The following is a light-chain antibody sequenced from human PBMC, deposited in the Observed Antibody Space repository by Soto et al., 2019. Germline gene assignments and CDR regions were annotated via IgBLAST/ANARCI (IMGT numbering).Light chain of an antibody. CDR3: SSYTSSNNWV. CDR1: SSEVGGYNH. Sequence: QSALTQPASVSGSPGQSITISCSGTSSEVGGYNHVSWYQQHPGKAPKLMIYEVSDRPSGVSNRFSGSKSGNTASLTISGLQAEDDADYYCSSYTSSNNWVFGGGTKLTVL. V-gene: IGLV2-14*03. J-gene: IGLJ3*02. CDR2: EVS.